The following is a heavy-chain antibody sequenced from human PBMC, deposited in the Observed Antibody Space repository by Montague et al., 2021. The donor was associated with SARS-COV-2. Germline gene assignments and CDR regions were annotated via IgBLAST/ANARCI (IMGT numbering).Heavy chain of an antibody. CDR2: INYGGIT. CDR1: GGSISTYY. V-gene: IGHV4-59*01. Sequence: SETLSLTSTVSGGSISTYYCSWIRQPPGKGLEWIAYINYGGITNXNPSRKSRVSVSLDTSENHFSLNLKSVTAADTAVYYCARSGWLTRGFDSWGQGTLVFVSS. J-gene: IGHJ4*02. D-gene: IGHD5-12*01. CDR3: ARSGWLTRGFDS.